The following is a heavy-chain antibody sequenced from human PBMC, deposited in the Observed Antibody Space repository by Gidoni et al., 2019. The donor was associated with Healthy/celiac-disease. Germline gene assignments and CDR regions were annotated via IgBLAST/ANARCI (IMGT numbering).Heavy chain of an antibody. CDR2: IYTSGST. J-gene: IGHJ3*02. V-gene: IGHV4-61*02. CDR3: ARGRGVRVGTGDPCAFDI. D-gene: IGHD1-26*01. Sequence: QVQLQESGPGLVKPSQTLSPTCTVSGGSISSGSYYWSWIRQPAGKGLEWIGRIYTSGSTNYNPTLKSRVTISVDTSKNQFSLKLSSVTAADTAVYYCARGRGVRVGTGDPCAFDIWGQGTMVTVSS. CDR1: GGSISSGSYY.